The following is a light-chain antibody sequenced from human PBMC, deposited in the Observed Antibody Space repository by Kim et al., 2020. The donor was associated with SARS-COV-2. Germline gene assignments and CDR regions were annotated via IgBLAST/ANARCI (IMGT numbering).Light chain of an antibody. Sequence: SYELTQPPSVSVSPGQTASITCSGDKLGDKYACWYQQKPGQSPVLVIYQDSKRPSGIPERFSGSNSGNTATLTISGTQAMDEADYYCQAWDSSTACYVVGTGTKVTVL. CDR3: QAWDSSTACYV. V-gene: IGLV3-1*01. CDR2: QDS. J-gene: IGLJ1*01. CDR1: KLGDKY.